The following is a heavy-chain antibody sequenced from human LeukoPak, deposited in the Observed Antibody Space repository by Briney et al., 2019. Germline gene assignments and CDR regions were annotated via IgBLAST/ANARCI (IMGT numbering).Heavy chain of an antibody. CDR1: GGTFSSYA. CDR3: ARGPTMVRGVRWFDP. Sequence: GSSVKVSCRASGGTFSSYAISWVRQAPGQGLEWMGRIIPIFGTANYAQKFQGRVTITTDESTSTAYMELSSLRSEDTAVYYCARGPTMVRGVRWFDPWGQGTLVTVSS. J-gene: IGHJ5*02. CDR2: IIPIFGTA. V-gene: IGHV1-69*05. D-gene: IGHD3-10*01.